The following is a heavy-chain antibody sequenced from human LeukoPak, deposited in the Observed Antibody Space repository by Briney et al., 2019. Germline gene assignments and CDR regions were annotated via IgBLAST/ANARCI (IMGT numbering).Heavy chain of an antibody. Sequence: ASVKVSCKASGYTFTGYYLHWVRQSPGQGLEWMGWINPKSGGTNYAQKFQGRVTMTRDTSISTAYMELSSLRSDDTAVYYRASSMVYYYGMDVWGQGTTVTVSS. V-gene: IGHV1-2*02. CDR1: GYTFTGYY. CDR3: ASSMVYYYGMDV. D-gene: IGHD2-8*01. CDR2: INPKSGGT. J-gene: IGHJ6*02.